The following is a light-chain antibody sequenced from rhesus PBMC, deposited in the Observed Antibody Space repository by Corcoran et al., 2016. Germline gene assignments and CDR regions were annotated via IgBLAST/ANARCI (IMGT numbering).Light chain of an antibody. CDR3: LQGYSTPFT. V-gene: IGKV1-36*02. J-gene: IGKJ3*01. CDR1: QGISDY. CDR2: AAS. Sequence: DIQMTQSPSSLSASVGDRVTITCRARQGISDYLSWYQQKPGKAPKRLIYAASRLEIGVPSRFSGSGSGTEFTLTISSLQPEDFAAYYCLQGYSTPFTFGPGTKLDIK.